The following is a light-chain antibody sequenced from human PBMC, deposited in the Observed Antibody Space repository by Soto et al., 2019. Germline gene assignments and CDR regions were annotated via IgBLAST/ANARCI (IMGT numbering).Light chain of an antibody. V-gene: IGKV1-5*01. CDR1: QSISSW. Sequence: DIQMTQSPSTLSASVGDRVIITCRASQSISSWLAWYQQKPGKAPKLLIYDASSLESGVPSRFSGRGSGTEFTLTISSLQPDDWAIYYCQQYNSYPYTFGQGTKLEIK. CDR3: QQYNSYPYT. J-gene: IGKJ2*01. CDR2: DAS.